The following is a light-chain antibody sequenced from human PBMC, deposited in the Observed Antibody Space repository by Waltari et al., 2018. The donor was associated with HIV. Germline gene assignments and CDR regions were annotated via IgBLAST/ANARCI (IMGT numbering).Light chain of an antibody. Sequence: EIVMTQSAATLAVSPGESVTLSCRASQRIASNLAWYQQKPGQAPRPLIYRASTRATGIPARFSGSGSGTEFTLTISSLQSEDVALYYCQQYNNIPLTFGGGTKVEIK. V-gene: IGKV3-15*01. J-gene: IGKJ4*01. CDR2: RAS. CDR3: QQYNNIPLT. CDR1: QRIASN.